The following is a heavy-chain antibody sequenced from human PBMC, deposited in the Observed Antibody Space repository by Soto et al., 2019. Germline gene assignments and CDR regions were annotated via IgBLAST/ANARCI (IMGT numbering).Heavy chain of an antibody. CDR2: IYSGGST. Sequence: PGGSLRLSSAASGFTVNNNYMSWVRQAPGKGLEWVSVIYSGGSTYYADSVKGRFTISRDNSKKTAYLQMNNLESEDTAVYYCSRDDSDWFFNWGRGTLVTVSS. CDR1: GFTVNNNY. CDR3: SRDDSDWFFN. J-gene: IGHJ4*02. V-gene: IGHV3-53*01. D-gene: IGHD3-9*01.